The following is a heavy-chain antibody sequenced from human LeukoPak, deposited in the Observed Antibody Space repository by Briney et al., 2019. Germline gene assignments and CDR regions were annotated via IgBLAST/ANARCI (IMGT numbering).Heavy chain of an antibody. Sequence: GGSLRLSCAGSGFTFSSYAMIWVRQVPGKGLEWVSAIGGRGTNTFYADSVKGRFTISRDNSKNTLYLQMTSLRHEDTAVYYCGEVQTVNKFDYWGRGTLVTVSS. CDR2: IGGRGTNT. J-gene: IGHJ4*01. CDR1: GFTFSSYA. CDR3: GEVQTVNKFDY. V-gene: IGHV3-23*01. D-gene: IGHD1-1*01.